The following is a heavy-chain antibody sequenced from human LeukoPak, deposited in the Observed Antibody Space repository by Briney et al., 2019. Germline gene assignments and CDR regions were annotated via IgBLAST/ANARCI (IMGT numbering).Heavy chain of an antibody. Sequence: PGGCLRLSFVPSGFSFSIYVMRWGRHAPGEGVGWGAEISYDVGKKYYADSVRGRFTISRDNSKNPLYLQMRSLSADDTAVYYCAKDDAIVGAVDYWGQGTLVTVSS. CDR2: ISYDVGKK. CDR3: AKDDAIVGAVDY. CDR1: GFSFSIYV. V-gene: IGHV3-30*18. D-gene: IGHD1-26*01. J-gene: IGHJ4*02.